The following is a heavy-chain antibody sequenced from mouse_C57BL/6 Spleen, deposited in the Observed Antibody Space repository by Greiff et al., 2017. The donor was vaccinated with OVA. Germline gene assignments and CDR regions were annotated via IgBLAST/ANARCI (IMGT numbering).Heavy chain of an antibody. CDR2: LDPSDSYT. CDR1: GYTFTSYW. J-gene: IGHJ4*01. D-gene: IGHD2-1*01. V-gene: IGHV1-59*01. Sequence: VQLQQPGAELVRPGTSVKLSCKASGYTFTSYWMHWVKQRPGQGLEWIGVLDPSDSYTSYNQKFKGKATLTVDTSSSTAYLPLSSLTSEDCAVYYCARELPGHYAMDYWGQGTSVTVSS. CDR3: ARELPGHYAMDY.